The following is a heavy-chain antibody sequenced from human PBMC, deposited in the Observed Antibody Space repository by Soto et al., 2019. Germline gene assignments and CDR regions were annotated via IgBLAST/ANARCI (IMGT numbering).Heavy chain of an antibody. CDR2: IYSGGST. V-gene: IGHV3-53*01. CDR3: ARGLSDYYYYGLDV. CDR1: GFTVSSNY. Sequence: EVQLVESGGGLIQPGGSLRLSCVASGFTVSSNYMNWVRQAPGKGLEWVSIIYSGGSTYYADSVKGRFTISRANSKNTLFLEMNNMRADDTAVYYCARGLSDYYYYGLDVWGQGTTVTVSS. D-gene: IGHD2-21*02. J-gene: IGHJ6*02.